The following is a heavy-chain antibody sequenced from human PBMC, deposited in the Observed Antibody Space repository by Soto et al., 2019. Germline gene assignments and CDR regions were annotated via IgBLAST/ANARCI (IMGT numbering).Heavy chain of an antibody. Sequence: QVQLVESGGGVVQPGRSLRLSCAASGFTFSSYGMHWVRQAPGKGLEWVAVISYDGSNKYYADSVKGRFTISGDNSKNPLYLKMNSLRAEDTVVYYCAKGGNPFDYGGQGTRVTVSS. CDR1: GFTFSSYG. CDR2: ISYDGSNK. D-gene: IGHD4-4*01. J-gene: IGHJ4*02. CDR3: AKGGNPFDY. V-gene: IGHV3-30*18.